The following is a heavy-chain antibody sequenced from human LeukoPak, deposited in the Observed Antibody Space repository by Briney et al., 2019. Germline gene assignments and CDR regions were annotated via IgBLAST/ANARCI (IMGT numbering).Heavy chain of an antibody. CDR1: GYTFTSYG. V-gene: IGHV7-4-1*02. Sequence: ASVKVSCKASGYTFTSYGLNWVRQAPGQGLEWMGWINTNTGNPTYAQGFTGRFVFSLDTSVSTAYLQISSLKAEDTAVYYCARKIPIVVVMDVWAKGPRSPSP. CDR2: INTNTGNP. D-gene: IGHD2-2*01. J-gene: IGHJ6*02. CDR3: ARKIPIVVVMDV.